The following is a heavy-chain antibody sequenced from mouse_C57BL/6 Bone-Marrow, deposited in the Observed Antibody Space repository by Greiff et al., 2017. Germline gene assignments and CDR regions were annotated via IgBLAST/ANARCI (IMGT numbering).Heavy chain of an antibody. Sequence: QVQLQQSGPGLVKPGASVKLSCKASGYTFTSYDINWVKQRPGQGLEWVGWIYPRDGSTKYTEKLKGQATLTVDTSYSTAYMELHSLTSEDSAVYFCARDYGSSYWYCDVWGTGTTVTVSS. V-gene: IGHV1-85*01. CDR3: ARDYGSSYWYCDV. CDR1: GYTFTSYD. D-gene: IGHD1-1*01. J-gene: IGHJ1*03. CDR2: IYPRDGST.